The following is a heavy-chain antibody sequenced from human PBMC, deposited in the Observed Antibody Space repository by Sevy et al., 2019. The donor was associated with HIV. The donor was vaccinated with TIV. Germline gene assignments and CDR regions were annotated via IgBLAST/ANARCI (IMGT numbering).Heavy chain of an antibody. CDR3: AKVLNPGVGYVIEVTVRSVKGFDV. Sequence: GGSLRLSCAASGFTFNTHVMNWVRQAPGKGLEWVSSISGFGNTYYADSVRGRFTISKDNAKNTLYLQMNSLSADDTAVYAWAKVLNPGVGYVIEVTVRSVKGFDVWGQGTMVTVSS. V-gene: IGHV3-23*01. CDR2: ISGFGNT. CDR1: GFTFNTHV. D-gene: IGHD2-8*02. J-gene: IGHJ3*01.